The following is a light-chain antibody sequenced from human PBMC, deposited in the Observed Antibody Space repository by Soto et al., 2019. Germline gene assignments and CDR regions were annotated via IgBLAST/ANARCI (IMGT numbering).Light chain of an antibody. J-gene: IGKJ1*01. CDR2: KTS. Sequence: DIQMTQSPSIVSASVGDTVTITCRASQAVNPWLAWHQQKAGKVPRVLIYKTSDLENGVPSRFSGSGSGTEFTLTISNLQPADVASYYCQQYYSRESFGQGTKV. CDR3: QQYYSRES. V-gene: IGKV1-5*03. CDR1: QAVNPW.